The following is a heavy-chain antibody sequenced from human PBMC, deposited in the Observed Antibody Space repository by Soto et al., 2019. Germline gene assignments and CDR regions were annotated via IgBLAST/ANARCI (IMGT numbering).Heavy chain of an antibody. CDR1: GCTFSAFC. Sequence: EVQLLESGGALAQPGGSLRLSCAASGCTFSAFCMNWVRQAPGKGLEWVSAISRSGDITYYADSVKGRFTISRDNSKTTLYLEMNSLTGDDTAVYYCAKGGFWVHYGMDVWGQGTTVIVSS. D-gene: IGHD2-15*01. V-gene: IGHV3-23*01. CDR3: AKGGFWVHYGMDV. J-gene: IGHJ6*02. CDR2: ISRSGDIT.